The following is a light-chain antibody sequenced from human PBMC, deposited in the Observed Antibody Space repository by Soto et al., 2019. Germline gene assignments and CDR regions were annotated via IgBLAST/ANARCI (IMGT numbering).Light chain of an antibody. Sequence: EIVLTQSPATLSLSPGERATLSCRASQSVSTFLAWYQQKPGQAPRLLIYDASHRATGIPARFSGSGSGTDFTLTISSLEREDFAVYYCQQRSNWKFTFGPGTKVDMK. V-gene: IGKV3-11*01. CDR1: QSVSTF. CDR3: QQRSNWKFT. J-gene: IGKJ3*01. CDR2: DAS.